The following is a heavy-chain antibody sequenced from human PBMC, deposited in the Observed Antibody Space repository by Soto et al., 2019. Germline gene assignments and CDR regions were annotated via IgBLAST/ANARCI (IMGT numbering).Heavy chain of an antibody. J-gene: IGHJ5*02. CDR3: ARVGPWVPYYYYISTQPSASWSDP. CDR1: GYSIGSGYY. V-gene: IGHV4-38-2*01. CDR2: IYHGGST. Sequence: SGTLSLTCAVSGYSIGSGYYWGGLRRPPGKGLEWIGSIYHGGSTYYNPSLNSRVTLSIDMTNNHVSLILNSVTAADTAVYYCARVGPWVPYYYYISTQPSASWSDPWGQGTLVTVS. D-gene: IGHD3-10*01.